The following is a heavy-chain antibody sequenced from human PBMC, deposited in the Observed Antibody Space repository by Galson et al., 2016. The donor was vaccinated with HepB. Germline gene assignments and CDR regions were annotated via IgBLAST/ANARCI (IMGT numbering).Heavy chain of an antibody. CDR3: ARDVHYRFDS. V-gene: IGHV1-18*01. J-gene: IGHJ4*02. CDR2: ISTYSGNT. Sequence: SAKVSCKASGYTFTTSGISWVRQAPGQGLEWMGWISTYSGNTRYAQKFQGGLTLTTDSSTTTADMELRSLRFDDTALYYCARDVHYRFDSWGQGTLVPVSS. D-gene: IGHD3-16*02. CDR1: GYTFTTSG.